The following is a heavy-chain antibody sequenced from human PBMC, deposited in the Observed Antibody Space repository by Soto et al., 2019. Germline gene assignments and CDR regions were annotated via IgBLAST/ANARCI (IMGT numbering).Heavy chain of an antibody. V-gene: IGHV1-69*12. CDR2: IIPIFGTA. Sequence: QVQLVQSGAEVKKPGSSVKVSCKASGGTFSSYAISWVRQAPGQGLEWMGGIIPIFGTADYAQKFQGRVTIPAYEXXSTAYMELSSLRSEDTAVYYCACTVSNYYDYGMDVWGQGTTVTVSS. J-gene: IGHJ6*02. CDR1: GGTFSSYA. D-gene: IGHD2-8*01. CDR3: ACTVSNYYDYGMDV.